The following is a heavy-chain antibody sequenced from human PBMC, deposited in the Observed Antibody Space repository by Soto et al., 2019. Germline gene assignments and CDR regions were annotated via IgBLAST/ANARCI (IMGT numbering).Heavy chain of an antibody. J-gene: IGHJ5*02. Sequence: KPSETPSLTCSVSGGSISSVGYFWIWIRQHPGKGLEWIGYIYYNGNTYYNPSLKSRVTMSVDTSKNQFSLKLSSVTAADTAVYYVARARTTMIEQAWFDPWGQGYRVT. D-gene: IGHD3-22*01. V-gene: IGHV4-31*03. CDR1: GGSISSVGYF. CDR3: ARARTTMIEQAWFDP. CDR2: IYYNGNT.